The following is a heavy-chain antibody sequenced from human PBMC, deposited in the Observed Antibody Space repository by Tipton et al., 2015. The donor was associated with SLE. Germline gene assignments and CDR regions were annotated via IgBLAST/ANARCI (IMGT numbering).Heavy chain of an antibody. CDR3: TRGVRYYGSGNYPYFYYFMDV. CDR1: GGSIGSYY. D-gene: IGHD3-10*01. CDR2: IYYSGST. Sequence: TLSLTCTVSGGSIGSYYWSWIRQPPGKGLEWTGYIYYSGSTNYNPSLKSRVTISLDTSKNQFSLKLSSVTAADTAVYYCTRGVRYYGSGNYPYFYYFMDVWGIGTTVTVSS. V-gene: IGHV4-59*12. J-gene: IGHJ6*03.